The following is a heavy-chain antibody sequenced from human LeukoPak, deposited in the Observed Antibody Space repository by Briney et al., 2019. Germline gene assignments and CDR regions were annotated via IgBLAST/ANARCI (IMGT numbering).Heavy chain of an antibody. CDR1: GFTSSNYW. J-gene: IGHJ3*02. V-gene: IGHV3-7*01. CDR3: ASTLTFDN. Sequence: PGGSLRLSCAASGFTSSNYWMTWVRQVPGKGLEWVASIKEDGSDRYNVDSVKGRFTISRDNAKNSLSLQMSSLRAEDTAVYYCASTLTFDNWGLGILVTVSS. CDR2: IKEDGSDR.